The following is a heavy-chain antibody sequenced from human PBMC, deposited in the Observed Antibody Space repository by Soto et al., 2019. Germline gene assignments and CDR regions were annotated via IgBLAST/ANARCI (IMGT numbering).Heavy chain of an antibody. J-gene: IGHJ4*02. V-gene: IGHV3-30*18. Sequence: QVQLVESGGGVVQPGRSLRLSCAASGFSFTTYGMHWVRQAPGKGLEWVAVISHDGSNKYYADSVKGRFTISRDNSKNTLYLQMNSLKAEDTAVYYCANGYRSGWYYFDYWGQGTLVTVSS. CDR3: ANGYRSGWYYFDY. CDR2: ISHDGSNK. D-gene: IGHD6-19*01. CDR1: GFSFTTYG.